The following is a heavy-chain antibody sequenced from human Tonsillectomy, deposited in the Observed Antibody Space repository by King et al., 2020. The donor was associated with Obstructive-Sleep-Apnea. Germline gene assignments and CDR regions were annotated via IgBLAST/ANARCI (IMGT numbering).Heavy chain of an antibody. CDR2: IYYSGTT. CDR1: GGSISSSSYY. CDR3: ARDSYDSSGYYMDY. D-gene: IGHD3-22*01. V-gene: IGHV4-39*07. Sequence: QLQESGPGLVKPSETLSLTCTVSGGSISSSSYYWGWIRQPPGKGLEWIGSIYYSGTTYYNPSLKSRVTISVDTSTNQFSLKLSFVTAADTAVYFCARDSYDSSGYYMDYWGQGTLVTVSS. J-gene: IGHJ4*02.